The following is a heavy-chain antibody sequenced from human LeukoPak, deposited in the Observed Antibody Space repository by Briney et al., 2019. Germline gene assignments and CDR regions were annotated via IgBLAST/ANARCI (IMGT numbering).Heavy chain of an antibody. CDR1: GFTFSDYS. CDR2: ISSGSTYK. V-gene: IGHV3-21*01. Sequence: PGGSLRLSCAASGFTFSDYSMHWVRQAPGKGLEWVSSISSGSTYKYSADSLKGRFTISRDNAKNSLYLQMNSLRAEDSAVYYCTRGPTLIGVAGTWPLDYWGQGTLVTVPS. D-gene: IGHD6-19*01. CDR3: TRGPTLIGVAGTWPLDY. J-gene: IGHJ4*02.